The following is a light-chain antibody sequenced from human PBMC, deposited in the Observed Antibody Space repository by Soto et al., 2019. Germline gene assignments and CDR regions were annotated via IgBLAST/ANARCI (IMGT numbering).Light chain of an antibody. CDR1: SSDVGGYNY. Sequence: QSVLTQPRSVSGSPGQSATISCTGTSSDVGGYNYVSWYQQHPGTAPKLMIYDVSMRPSGVPDRFSGSKSGNTASLTISGLQAEDEADYYCCSYAGSYTLYVFGTGTKVTV. V-gene: IGLV2-11*01. CDR2: DVS. CDR3: CSYAGSYTLYV. J-gene: IGLJ1*01.